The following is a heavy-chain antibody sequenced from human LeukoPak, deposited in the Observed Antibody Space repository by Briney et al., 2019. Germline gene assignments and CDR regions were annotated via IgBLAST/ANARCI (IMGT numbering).Heavy chain of an antibody. D-gene: IGHD6-13*01. CDR2: ISGSGDST. CDR1: GFTFDSSA. CDR3: AKTRPLDSSSWSHGDY. J-gene: IGHJ4*02. Sequence: GGSLRLSCAASGFTFDSSAMSWVRQAPGKGLEWVSAISGSGDSTYYGDSVKGRFTISRDNSKNTLYLQMNSLRAEDTAVYYCAKTRPLDSSSWSHGDYWGQGTLVTVSS. V-gene: IGHV3-23*01.